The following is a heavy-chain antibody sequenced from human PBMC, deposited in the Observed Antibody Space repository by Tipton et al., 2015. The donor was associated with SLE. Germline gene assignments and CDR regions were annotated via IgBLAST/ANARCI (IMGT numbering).Heavy chain of an antibody. Sequence: TLSLTCSVSGDSITSGTYYWIWIRQPAGKGLQWIGHIDTSGPTNYNPSLKSRVTISTDTSKNQFSLKVTSETATDTAVYYCARATHNSGADAFDIWGQGTMGTVSS. V-gene: IGHV4-61*09. D-gene: IGHD3-22*01. CDR1: GDSITSGTYY. CDR2: IDTSGPT. CDR3: ARATHNSGADAFDI. J-gene: IGHJ3*02.